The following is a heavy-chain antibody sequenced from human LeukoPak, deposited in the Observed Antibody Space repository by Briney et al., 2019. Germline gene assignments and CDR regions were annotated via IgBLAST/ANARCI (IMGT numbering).Heavy chain of an antibody. CDR1: GGSISSSSYY. D-gene: IGHD3-10*01. Sequence: PSETLSLTCTVSGGSISSSSYYWGWIRQPPGMGLEWVVSIYYSGSTYYNPSLKSRVTISVDTSKNQFSLKLSSVTAADTAVYYCARQNVLLWFGEGWGQGTLVTVSS. V-gene: IGHV4-39*01. CDR2: IYYSGST. J-gene: IGHJ4*02. CDR3: ARQNVLLWFGEG.